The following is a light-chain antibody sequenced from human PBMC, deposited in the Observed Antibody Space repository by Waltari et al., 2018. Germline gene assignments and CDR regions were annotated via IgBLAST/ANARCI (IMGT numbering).Light chain of an antibody. CDR2: HAS. CDR3: QQSYSTRTWT. CDR1: QSISST. Sequence: EIVMTQSPDTLSVSPGERVTLSCRASQSISSTLAWHQQKPGQAPRLLIYHASTRATGIPARFSGSGSGTEFTLTISSLQPEDFATYYCQQSYSTRTWTFGQGTKVEIK. J-gene: IGKJ1*01. V-gene: IGKV3-15*01.